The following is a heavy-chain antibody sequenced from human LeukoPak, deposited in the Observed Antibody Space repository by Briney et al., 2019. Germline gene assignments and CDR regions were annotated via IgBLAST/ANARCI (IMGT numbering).Heavy chain of an antibody. V-gene: IGHV3-23*01. Sequence: GGSLRLSCAAYGFTFNSHAMSWVRQIPGKGLEWVSSVTADGTDTHFADSVKGRFTISRDNSKNTLYLHMNSLRVDDTAVYFCAYYDSSGYYYGRLRYWGQGTPVTVSS. CDR1: GFTFNSHA. CDR3: AYYDSSGYYYGRLRY. D-gene: IGHD3-22*01. J-gene: IGHJ4*02. CDR2: VTADGTDT.